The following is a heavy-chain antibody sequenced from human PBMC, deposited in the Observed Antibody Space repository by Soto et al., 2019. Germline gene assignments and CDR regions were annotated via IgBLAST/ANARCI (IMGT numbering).Heavy chain of an antibody. V-gene: IGHV1-2*02. CDR3: ALTYYYDRRCYYYGWNY. J-gene: IGHJ4*02. Sequence: ASVKVSCQDSGYIFTAYSMHWVRQAPGQGLEWLGWINPNSGDTIYAQKFQDRVTMTCDTSVSTAYLELISLSSDDTAMYYCALTYYYDRRCYYYGWNYWGQGTLVTVSS. CDR2: INPNSGDT. CDR1: GYIFTAYS. D-gene: IGHD3-22*01.